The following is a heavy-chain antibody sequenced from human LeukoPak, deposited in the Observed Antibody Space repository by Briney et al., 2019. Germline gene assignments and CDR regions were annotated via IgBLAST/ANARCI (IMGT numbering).Heavy chain of an antibody. CDR3: ARGFFGGSYYYMGV. Sequence: ASVKVSCKASGYTFTDYFMHWVRQAPGQGLEWMGWVNPSSGDTKYAQKFQGRVTMTRDTSISTAYMELSRLRSDDTAVYYCARGFFGGSYYYMGVWGKGTTVTVSS. CDR1: GYTFTDYF. J-gene: IGHJ6*03. D-gene: IGHD3-3*01. CDR2: VNPSSGDT. V-gene: IGHV1-2*02.